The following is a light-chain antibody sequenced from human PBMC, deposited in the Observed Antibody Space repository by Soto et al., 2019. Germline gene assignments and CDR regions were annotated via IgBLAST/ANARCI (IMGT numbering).Light chain of an antibody. Sequence: QSALTQPASVSGSPGQSITISCTGTSSDVGGYNYVSWYQQHPGKAPKLMIYEVSRRTSGVSDRFSGSKSGNTASLTISGLQAEDEADYYCSSYTSSSSDVFGTGTKVTVL. CDR3: SSYTSSSSDV. V-gene: IGLV2-14*01. CDR2: EVS. CDR1: SSDVGGYNY. J-gene: IGLJ1*01.